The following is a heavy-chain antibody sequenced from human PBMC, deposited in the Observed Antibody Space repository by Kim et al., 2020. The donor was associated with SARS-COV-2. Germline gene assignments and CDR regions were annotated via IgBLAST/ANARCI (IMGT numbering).Heavy chain of an antibody. D-gene: IGHD2-2*01. J-gene: IGHJ5*02. V-gene: IGHV4-4*07. Sequence: SETLSLTCTVSGGSISSYYWSWIRQPAGKGLEWIGRIYTSGSTNYNPSLKSRVTMSVDTSKNQFSLKLSSVTAADTAVYYCARYCSSTSCYSKAFDPWGQVTLVTVSS. CDR3: ARYCSSTSCYSKAFDP. CDR1: GGSISSYY. CDR2: IYTSGST.